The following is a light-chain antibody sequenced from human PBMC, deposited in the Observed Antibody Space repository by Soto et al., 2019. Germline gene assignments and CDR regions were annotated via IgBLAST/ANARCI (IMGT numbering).Light chain of an antibody. CDR1: SSNIGNNP. Sequence: QSVLTQPPSASGTPGQRVTISCSGSSSNIGNNPVTWYQQLPGTAPKLLIYTNNQRPSGVPDRFSGSKSGSSASLAISGLQSEDEADYYCASWDDSLIGVVFGGGTKLTLL. CDR2: TNN. J-gene: IGLJ2*01. CDR3: ASWDDSLIGVV. V-gene: IGLV1-44*01.